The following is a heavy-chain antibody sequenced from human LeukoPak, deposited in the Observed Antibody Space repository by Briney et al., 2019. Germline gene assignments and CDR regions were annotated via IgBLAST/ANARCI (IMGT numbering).Heavy chain of an antibody. CDR3: ARADVGPFDP. V-gene: IGHV3-48*03. J-gene: IGHJ5*02. CDR1: GFTFSHYE. D-gene: IGHD3-10*02. CDR2: ISSSGGTI. Sequence: GGSLRLSCIGSGFTFSHYEMNWVRQAPGKGLEWVSYISSSGGTIYYADSVKGRFTISRDNAKNSLYLQVNSLRAEDTAVYYCARADVGPFDPWGQGTLVTVSS.